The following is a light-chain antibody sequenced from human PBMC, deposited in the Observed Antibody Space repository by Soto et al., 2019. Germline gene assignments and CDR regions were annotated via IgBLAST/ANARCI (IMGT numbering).Light chain of an antibody. J-gene: IGKJ3*01. Sequence: DIQMTQSPSTLSASVGDRVTITCRASQSISSWLAWYQQKPGKAPKLLIYKAPSLESGVPSRFSGSGSGTEFTLTISSLQPDDFATYYCQQYNSPFTFGPGTKVDIK. CDR1: QSISSW. CDR3: QQYNSPFT. V-gene: IGKV1-5*03. CDR2: KAP.